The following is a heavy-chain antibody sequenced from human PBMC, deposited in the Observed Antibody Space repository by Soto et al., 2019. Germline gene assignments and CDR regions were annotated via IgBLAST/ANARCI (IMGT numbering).Heavy chain of an antibody. D-gene: IGHD3-22*01. J-gene: IGHJ4*02. Sequence: PSETLSLTCAVYGGSFSGYYWTWIRQPPGTGLEWIGEINHSGSTNYNPSIKSRVTISVDTSKNQFSLKLTSVTAADTAVYYCARSTYYYDSSGSFDYWGQGTLVTVSS. CDR2: INHSGST. CDR1: GGSFSGYY. V-gene: IGHV4-34*01. CDR3: ARSTYYYDSSGSFDY.